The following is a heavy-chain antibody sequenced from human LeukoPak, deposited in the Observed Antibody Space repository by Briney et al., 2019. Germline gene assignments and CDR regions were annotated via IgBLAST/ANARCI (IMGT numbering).Heavy chain of an antibody. J-gene: IGHJ4*01. V-gene: IGHV3-74*01. Sequence: PGGSLRLSCAASGFTFSNYWMYWVRQAPGRGPLWVSRISGDGITTYYAGSVKGRFTISRDSAKNTLYLQMHSLRAEDSAVYYCARGFYGSGNSWGHGTLVTVSS. CDR1: GFTFSNYW. CDR2: ISGDGITT. D-gene: IGHD3-10*01. CDR3: ARGFYGSGNS.